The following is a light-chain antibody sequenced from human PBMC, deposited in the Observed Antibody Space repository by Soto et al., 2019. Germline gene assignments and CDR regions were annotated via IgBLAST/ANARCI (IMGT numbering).Light chain of an antibody. Sequence: DIQMTQSPSTLSGSVGDRVTITCRASQTISSWLAWYQQKPGKAPKLLIYAASTLQSGVPSRFSGSGSGTEFTLTISSLQPEDFATYYCLQHNSYPWTFGQGTRLEIK. CDR3: LQHNSYPWT. J-gene: IGKJ5*01. V-gene: IGKV1-5*01. CDR2: AAS. CDR1: QTISSW.